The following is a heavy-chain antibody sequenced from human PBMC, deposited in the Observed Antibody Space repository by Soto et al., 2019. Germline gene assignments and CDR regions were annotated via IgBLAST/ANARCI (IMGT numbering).Heavy chain of an antibody. CDR2: IIDSGGST. V-gene: IGHV3-23*01. CDR3: AKGRSYYYYYGVDV. CDR1: GFTFSSCA. J-gene: IGHJ6*02. Sequence: EVQLLESGGGLVQPGGSLRLSCAASGFTFSSCAMGWVRQAPGKRLEWVSDIIDSGGSTYYADSVKGRFTISRDNSKSTLYLQMNSLRAEDTALYYCAKGRSYYYYYGVDVWGQGTPVTVSS.